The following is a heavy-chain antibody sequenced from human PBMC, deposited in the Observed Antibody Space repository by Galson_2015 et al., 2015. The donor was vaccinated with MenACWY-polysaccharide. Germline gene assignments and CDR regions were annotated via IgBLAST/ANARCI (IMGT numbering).Heavy chain of an antibody. CDR3: ARRLSSSWYDY. J-gene: IGHJ4*02. CDR2: MSPNSGNT. V-gene: IGHV1-8*01. Sequence: SVKVSCKASGSTLTSHDINWVRQAPGQGLEWMGWMSPNSGNTGYAQKFQGRVTMTSNTSISTAYMELSSLKSEDTAVYYCARRLSSSWYDYWGQGTLVTVSS. CDR1: GSTLTSHD. D-gene: IGHD6-13*01.